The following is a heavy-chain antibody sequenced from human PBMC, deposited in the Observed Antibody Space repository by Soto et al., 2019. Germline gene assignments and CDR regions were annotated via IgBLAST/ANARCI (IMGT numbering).Heavy chain of an antibody. CDR3: AKDSLSGSYSGYFDY. CDR1: GFTSSSYG. Sequence: GGSLRLSCAASGFTSSSYGMHWVRQAPGKGLEWVAVISYDGSNKYYADSVKGRFTISRANSKNTLYLQMNSLRAEDTAVYYCAKDSLSGSYSGYFDYWGQGTLVTVSS. J-gene: IGHJ4*02. V-gene: IGHV3-30*18. CDR2: ISYDGSNK. D-gene: IGHD1-26*01.